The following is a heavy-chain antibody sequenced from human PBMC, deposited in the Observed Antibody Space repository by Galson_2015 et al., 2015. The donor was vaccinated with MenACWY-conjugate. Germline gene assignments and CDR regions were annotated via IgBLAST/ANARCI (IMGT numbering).Heavy chain of an antibody. CDR1: GGSISSTTYY. CDR2: IYFRGST. D-gene: IGHD1-26*01. J-gene: IGHJ5*02. CDR3: ARDQWGYWFDP. Sequence: LSLTCTLSGGSISSTTYYWAWIRRTPGKGLEWIGSIYFRGSTYYNASLKSRVTMSVDTSKNQFSLKLTSVTAADTAVYYCARDQWGYWFDPWGQGTRVTVSS. V-gene: IGHV4-39*07.